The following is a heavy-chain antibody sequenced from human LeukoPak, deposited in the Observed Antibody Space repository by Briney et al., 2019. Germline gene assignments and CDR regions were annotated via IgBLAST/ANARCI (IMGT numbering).Heavy chain of an antibody. D-gene: IGHD3-22*01. CDR1: GYTFTGYY. V-gene: IGHV1-2*02. J-gene: IGHJ4*02. CDR2: INPNSGGT. CDR3: AREGARYYYDSSGYYLLY. Sequence: ASVKVSCKASGYTFTGYYMHWVRQAPGQGLEWMGWINPNSGGTNYAQKFQGRVTMTRDTSISTAYMELSRLRSDDTAVYYCAREGARYYYDSSGYYLLYWGQGTLVTVSS.